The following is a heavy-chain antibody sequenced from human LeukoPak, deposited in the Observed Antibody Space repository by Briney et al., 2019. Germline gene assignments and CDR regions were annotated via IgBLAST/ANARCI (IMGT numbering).Heavy chain of an antibody. CDR3: VSQSYSGSDNFYFHY. D-gene: IGHD1-26*01. CDR1: GFMFSNYA. Sequence: PGGSLRLPCVTSGFMFSNYAMSWVRQAPQKGLEWVSIISGSGERTYYADSVKGRFAVSRDTSKNTLYLQMMSLRAEDTAVYYCVSQSYSGSDNFYFHYWGQGTLVAVSS. V-gene: IGHV3-23*01. J-gene: IGHJ4*02. CDR2: ISGSGERT.